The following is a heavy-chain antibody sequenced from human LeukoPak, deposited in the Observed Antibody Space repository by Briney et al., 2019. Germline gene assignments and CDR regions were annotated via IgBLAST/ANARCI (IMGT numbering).Heavy chain of an antibody. V-gene: IGHV5-51*01. CDR3: ARRYDFWSGTLDY. CDR2: IYPGDSDT. D-gene: IGHD3-3*01. CDR1: GYSFSSYW. J-gene: IGHJ4*02. Sequence: GESLKISXKGSGYSFSSYWIGWVRQMPGKGLEWMGIIYPGDSDTRYSPSFQGQVTISADKSISTAYLQWSSLKASDTAMYYCARRYDFWSGTLDYWGQGTLVTVSS.